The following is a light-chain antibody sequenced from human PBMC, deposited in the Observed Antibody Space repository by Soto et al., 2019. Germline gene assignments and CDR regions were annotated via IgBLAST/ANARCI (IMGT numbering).Light chain of an antibody. J-gene: IGKJ1*01. Sequence: DIQRTKPPSSLSASVGDRVTSTCRASQSISSYLNWYQQKPGKAPKLLIYAASSLQSGVPSRFSGSGSGTEFTLTISSLQPGDFATYYCQHYNTYPWTFGQGTKVDIK. CDR1: QSISSY. CDR2: AAS. CDR3: QHYNTYPWT. V-gene: IGKV1-39*01.